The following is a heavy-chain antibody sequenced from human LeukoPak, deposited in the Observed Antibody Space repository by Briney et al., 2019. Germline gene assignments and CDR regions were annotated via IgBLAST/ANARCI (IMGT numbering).Heavy chain of an antibody. CDR2: ISSSSSYI. CDR3: ARNYDFWSGYYVYYYMDV. Sequence: PGGSLRLSCAASGFTFSSYSMNWVRQAPGKGLEWVSSISSSSSYIYYADSVKGRFTISRDNAKNSLYLQMNSLRAEDTAVYYCARNYDFWSGYYVYYYMDVWGKGTTVTISS. V-gene: IGHV3-21*01. J-gene: IGHJ6*03. CDR1: GFTFSSYS. D-gene: IGHD3-3*01.